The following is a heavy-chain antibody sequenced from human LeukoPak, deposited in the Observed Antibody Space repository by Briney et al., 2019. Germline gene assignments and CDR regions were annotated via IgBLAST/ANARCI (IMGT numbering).Heavy chain of an antibody. CDR1: GYTLTELS. Sequence: ASVTVSCKVSGYTLTELSMHWVRQAPGKGLEWLGGFDPEDGETIYAQKFQGRVTMTEDTSTDTAYMELSSLRSEDTAVYYCATEYSRPGTWFDPWGQGTLVTVSS. CDR3: ATEYSRPGTWFDP. V-gene: IGHV1-24*01. J-gene: IGHJ5*02. D-gene: IGHD2-21*01. CDR2: FDPEDGET.